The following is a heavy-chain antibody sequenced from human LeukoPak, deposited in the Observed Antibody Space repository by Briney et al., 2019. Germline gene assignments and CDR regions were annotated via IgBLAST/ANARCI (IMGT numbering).Heavy chain of an antibody. V-gene: IGHV3-11*01. CDR3: ARDGPSHCGGDCYLDAFDI. Sequence: GGSLRLSCAASGFTFSDYYMSWIRQAPGKGLEWVSYISNSGDTIYYADSVKGRFTISRDNAKNSLYLQMNSLRAEDTAVYYCARDGPSHCGGDCYLDAFDIWGQGTMVTVSS. CDR1: GFTFSDYY. J-gene: IGHJ3*02. CDR2: ISNSGDTI. D-gene: IGHD2-21*02.